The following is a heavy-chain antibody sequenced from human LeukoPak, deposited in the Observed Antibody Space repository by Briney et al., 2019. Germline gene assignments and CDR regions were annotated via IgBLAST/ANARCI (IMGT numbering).Heavy chain of an antibody. CDR2: IKHDGSEK. CDR3: ARDRIEVTYYYDSSGYSDY. Sequence: PGGSLRLSCGVSGFTFSSYWMSWVRQAPGKGLEWLANIKHDGSEKFYVDSVKGRFTISRHNANKSLYLQMNSLRAEDTAIYYCARDRIEVTYYYDSSGYSDYWGQGTLVTVSS. D-gene: IGHD3-22*01. V-gene: IGHV3-7*01. CDR1: GFTFSSYW. J-gene: IGHJ4*02.